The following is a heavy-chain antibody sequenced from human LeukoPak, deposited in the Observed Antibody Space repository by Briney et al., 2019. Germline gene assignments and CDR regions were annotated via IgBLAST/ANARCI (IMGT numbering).Heavy chain of an antibody. CDR3: ARSPPAGYSSSWYFDY. CDR1: GGTFSSYA. D-gene: IGHD6-13*01. CDR2: IIPIFGTA. J-gene: IGHJ4*02. V-gene: IGHV1-69*06. Sequence: ASVKVSCKASGGTFSSYAISWVRQAPGQGLEWMGGIIPIFGTANYAQKFQGRVTITADKSTSTAYMELSSLRSEDTAVYYCARSPPAGYSSSWYFDYWGQGTLVTVSS.